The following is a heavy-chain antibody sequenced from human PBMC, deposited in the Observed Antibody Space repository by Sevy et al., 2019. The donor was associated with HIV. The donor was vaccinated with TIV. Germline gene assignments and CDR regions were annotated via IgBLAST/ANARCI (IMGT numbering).Heavy chain of an antibody. V-gene: IGHV3-11*01. Sequence: GGSLRLSCAASGFTFSDYYMSWIRQAPGKGLEWVSYISSSGSTIYYADSVRGRSTISRDNAKNSLYLQMNSLRAEDTAVYYCARASGYYDSSGLPDYWGQGTLVTVSS. D-gene: IGHD3-22*01. J-gene: IGHJ4*02. CDR2: ISSSGSTI. CDR1: GFTFSDYY. CDR3: ARASGYYDSSGLPDY.